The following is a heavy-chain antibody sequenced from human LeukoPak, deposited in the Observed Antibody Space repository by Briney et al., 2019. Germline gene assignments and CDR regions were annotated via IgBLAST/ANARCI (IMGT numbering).Heavy chain of an antibody. CDR2: INWNGGST. D-gene: IGHD3-22*01. CDR3: ARVGGAVVITYFDY. CDR1: GFTFDDYG. V-gene: IGHV3-20*04. J-gene: IGHJ4*02. Sequence: GGSLRLSCAASGFTFDDYGMSWVRQAPGKRLEWVSGINWNGGSTGCADSVKGRFTISSDNAKNSLYLQMNSLRAEDTALYYCARVGGAVVITYFDYWGQGTLVTVSS.